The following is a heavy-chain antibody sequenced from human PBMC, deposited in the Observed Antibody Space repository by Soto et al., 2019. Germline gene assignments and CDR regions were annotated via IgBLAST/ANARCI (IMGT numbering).Heavy chain of an antibody. D-gene: IGHD2-2*01. J-gene: IGHJ6*02. CDR1: GYTFTIYW. V-gene: IGHV5-51*01. CDR2: IYPSNSDT. Sequence: GESLKISCKGSGYTFTIYWIAWVRQMSGKDLEWMGIIYPSNSDTRYSPSFQGQVTISADKSISTAYLQWSSLKASDTAMYYCASLQHYGMDLWGQGTTVTVSS. CDR3: ASLQHYGMDL.